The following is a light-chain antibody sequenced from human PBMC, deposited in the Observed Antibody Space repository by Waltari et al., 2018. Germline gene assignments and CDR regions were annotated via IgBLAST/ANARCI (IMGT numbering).Light chain of an antibody. CDR2: EVN. CDR3: SSYGRTSTLI. Sequence: QSALSQPASVSASPGQSITIPSPGTSSDVCGYLSVSWYQQHPGKAPKILIYEVNNRPSGVSNRFSGSKSGNTASLTISDLQAEDEADYYCSSYGRTSTLIFGGGTRLTVL. V-gene: IGLV2-14*01. J-gene: IGLJ2*01. CDR1: SSDVCGYLS.